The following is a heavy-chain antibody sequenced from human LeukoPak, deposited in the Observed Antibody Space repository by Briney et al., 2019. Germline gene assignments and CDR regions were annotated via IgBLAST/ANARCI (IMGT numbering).Heavy chain of an antibody. V-gene: IGHV1-46*01. J-gene: IGHJ4*02. D-gene: IGHD4-11*01. CDR1: GYTFTGYY. CDR3: ARDSYSNYGLYYFDY. Sequence: ASVKVSCKASGYTFTGYYMHWVRQAPGQGLEWMGWINPSGGSTSYAQKFQGRVTMTRDTSTSTVYMELSSLRSEDTAVYYCARDSYSNYGLYYFDYWGQGTLVTASS. CDR2: INPSGGST.